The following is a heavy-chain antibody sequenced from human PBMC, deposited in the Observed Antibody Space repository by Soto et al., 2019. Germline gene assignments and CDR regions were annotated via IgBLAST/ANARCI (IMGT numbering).Heavy chain of an antibody. J-gene: IGHJ4*02. Sequence: QSGGSLRLSCAASGFTVSRHYISWVRQAPGKGLEWVSVIYAAGSTYYADSVKGRFTISRDNSKNIVYLQMDSLRAEDTAVYYCARKAGPTQFYYDSWGQGIRVNVSS. CDR3: ARKAGPTQFYYDS. D-gene: IGHD4-4*01. V-gene: IGHV3-53*01. CDR2: IYAAGST. CDR1: GFTVSRHY.